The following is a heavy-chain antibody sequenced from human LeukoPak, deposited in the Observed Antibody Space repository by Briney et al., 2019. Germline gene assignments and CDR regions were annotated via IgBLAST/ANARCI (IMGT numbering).Heavy chain of an antibody. Sequence: GGSLRLSCAASGFTFSSYAMTWVRQSPGKGLEWVSSISGSGDRTMYADSVKGRFTISRDNFKNALYLQMNSLRAEDTAVYHCAKDPNGDYIGAFDMWGQGTMVTVSS. CDR2: ISGSGDRT. D-gene: IGHD4-17*01. CDR3: AKDPNGDYIGAFDM. CDR1: GFTFSSYA. V-gene: IGHV3-23*01. J-gene: IGHJ3*02.